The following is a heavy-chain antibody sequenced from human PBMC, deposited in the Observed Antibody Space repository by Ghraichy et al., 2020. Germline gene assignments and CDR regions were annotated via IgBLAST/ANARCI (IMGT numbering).Heavy chain of an antibody. CDR1: GFNFSNAW. V-gene: IGHV3-15*01. Sequence: LSLTCAASGFNFSNAWMTWVRQAPGTGLEWVGRVKSRTDGATVDYAAPVKGRFTISRDDSKNSLYLQMSSLKTEDSALYYCITEFWSGPKDYFDYWGRGTQVTVSS. D-gene: IGHD3-3*01. J-gene: IGHJ4*02. CDR3: ITEFWSGPKDYFDY. CDR2: VKSRTDGATV.